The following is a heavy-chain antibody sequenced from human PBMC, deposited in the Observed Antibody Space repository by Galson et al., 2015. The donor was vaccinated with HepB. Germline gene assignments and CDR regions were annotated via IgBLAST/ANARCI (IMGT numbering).Heavy chain of an antibody. D-gene: IGHD5-12*01. J-gene: IGHJ4*02. V-gene: IGHV1-24*01. CDR3: ASRRGYTGYDFDF. CDR1: GYSLTKFS. Sequence: SVKVSCKVSGYSLTKFSIHWVRQAPGKGLEWMGGFEPEDGKRLYAQAFQGRVTMAEDTSTDTAYMELSGLRSEDTAVYYCASRRGYTGYDFDFWGQGTQVTVSS. CDR2: FEPEDGKR.